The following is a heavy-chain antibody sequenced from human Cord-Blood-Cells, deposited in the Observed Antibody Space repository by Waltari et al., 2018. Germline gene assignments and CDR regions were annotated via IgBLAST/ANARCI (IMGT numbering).Heavy chain of an antibody. CDR2: INHNGSN. V-gene: IGHV4-34*01. Sequence: QVQLLQWGAGLLKPSETLSLTCAVYGRSFRGYYWGWIRQPPGTGLEWFGEINHNGSNHHNPSLMSRVTITVDTSKSQSALNLGSVTLSATAVYNCARGRRGYYYPVYWSQGTLVTVSS. J-gene: IGHJ4*02. CDR1: GRSFRGYY. D-gene: IGHD3-22*01. CDR3: ARGRRGYYYPVY.